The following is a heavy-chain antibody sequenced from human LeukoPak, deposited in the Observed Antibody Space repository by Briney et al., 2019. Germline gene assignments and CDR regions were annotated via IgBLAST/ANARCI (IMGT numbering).Heavy chain of an antibody. J-gene: IGHJ4*02. Sequence: GGSLRLSCAASGFTFDDYGMSWVRQAPGKGLEWVFGINWNGGSTGYADSVKGRFTISRDNAKNSLYLQMNSLRAEDTALYYCASKDAYDSSGYYYWGQGTLVTVSS. D-gene: IGHD3-22*01. V-gene: IGHV3-20*04. CDR3: ASKDAYDSSGYYY. CDR2: INWNGGST. CDR1: GFTFDDYG.